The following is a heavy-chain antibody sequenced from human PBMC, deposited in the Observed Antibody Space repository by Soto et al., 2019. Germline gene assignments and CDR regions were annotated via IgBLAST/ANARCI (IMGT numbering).Heavy chain of an antibody. V-gene: IGHV3-21*01. CDR1: GFMFSSYT. D-gene: IGHD2-2*01. CDR3: ARGCSSASCYYY. CDR2: VSFRGDI. Sequence: TGGSLRLSCTASGFMFSSYTMNWVRQAPGKGPEWVSSVSFRGDIYYADSLEGRFTISRDDAKNSLYLQMNSLRAEDTAVYYCARGCSSASCYYYWGQGTLVTVSS. J-gene: IGHJ4*02.